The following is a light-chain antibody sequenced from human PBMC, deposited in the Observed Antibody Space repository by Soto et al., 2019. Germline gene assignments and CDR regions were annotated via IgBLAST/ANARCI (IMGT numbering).Light chain of an antibody. CDR3: AAWDNSMNAYV. V-gene: IGLV1-44*01. CDR2: SNN. Sequence: QSVLTQPPSASGTPAQRVTITCSGSSSNIGSNTVSWYQQLPGTAPKLLIYSNNQRPSGVPDRFSGSKSGTSASLAISGLQSEAEDEAEYYCAAWDNSMNAYVFGTGTKLTVL. CDR1: SSNIGSNT. J-gene: IGLJ1*01.